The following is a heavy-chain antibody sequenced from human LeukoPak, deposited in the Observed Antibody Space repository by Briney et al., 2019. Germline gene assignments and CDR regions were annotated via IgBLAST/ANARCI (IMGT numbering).Heavy chain of an antibody. CDR3: AKDRQQLEYDWFDP. CDR2: ISYDGSNK. Sequence: GGSLRLSCAASGFTFSSYGMHWVRQAPGKGLEWVAVISYDGSNKYYADSVKGRFTISRDNSKNTLYLQMNSLRAEDTAVYYCAKDRQQLEYDWFDPWGQGTLVTVSS. CDR1: GFTFSSYG. V-gene: IGHV3-30*18. D-gene: IGHD6-13*01. J-gene: IGHJ5*02.